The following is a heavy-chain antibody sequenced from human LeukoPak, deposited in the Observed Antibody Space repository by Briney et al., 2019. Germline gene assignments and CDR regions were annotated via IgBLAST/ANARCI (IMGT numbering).Heavy chain of an antibody. CDR2: IYYSGST. CDR1: GGSISSSSYY. D-gene: IGHD6-19*01. Sequence: SETLSLTCTVSGGSISSSSYYWGWIRQPPGKGLEWFGSIYYSGSTYYNPSLKSRVTISVDASKNQFSLKMSSVPAADTAVYYCASRSSGWYFTFGRVPFWGQGTVDTVSS. J-gene: IGHJ4*02. CDR3: ASRSSGWYFTFGRVPF. V-gene: IGHV4-39*01.